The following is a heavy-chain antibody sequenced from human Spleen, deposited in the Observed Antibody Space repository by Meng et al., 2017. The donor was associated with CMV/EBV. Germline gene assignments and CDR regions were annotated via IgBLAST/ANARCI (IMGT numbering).Heavy chain of an antibody. CDR2: IYYSGST. V-gene: IGHV4-59*01. Sequence: SETLSLTCTVSGGSISSYYWSWIRQPPGKGLEWLGYIYYSGSTNYNPSLKSRVTISVDTSKNQFSLKLSSVTAADTAVYYCATVPGLGYCSSTSCYTGGYWGQGTLVTVSS. D-gene: IGHD2-2*02. CDR1: GGSISSYY. CDR3: ATVPGLGYCSSTSCYTGGY. J-gene: IGHJ4*02.